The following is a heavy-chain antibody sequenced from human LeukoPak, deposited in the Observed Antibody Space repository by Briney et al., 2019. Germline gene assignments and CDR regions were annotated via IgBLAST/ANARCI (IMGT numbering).Heavy chain of an antibody. D-gene: IGHD5-18*01. CDR2: IRYDGVNK. V-gene: IGHV3-30*02. CDR3: AKDVRPGVTYFDY. CDR1: EFTFSSYG. J-gene: IGHJ4*02. Sequence: GGSLRLSCAASEFTFSSYGIHWVRQAPGKGLEWVSFIRYDGVNKYYADSVKGRFTISRDNSKNTLYLQMNSLSTEDTAVYYCAKDVRPGVTYFDYWGQGTLVTVSS.